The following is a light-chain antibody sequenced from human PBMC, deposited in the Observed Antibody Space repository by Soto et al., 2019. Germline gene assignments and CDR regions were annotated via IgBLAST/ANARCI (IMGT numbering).Light chain of an antibody. V-gene: IGKV3-20*01. CDR2: GVS. Sequence: ETGLTQSPGTLSLSPGERATLSCRASQSVSSNYLVWYQQKPGQAPRLLISGVSTRATGIPDRFSGSGSGTDFTLTISRLEPEDVAVYYCQQYDHWPPWTFGQGTKVEIK. CDR3: QQYDHWPPWT. J-gene: IGKJ1*01. CDR1: QSVSSNY.